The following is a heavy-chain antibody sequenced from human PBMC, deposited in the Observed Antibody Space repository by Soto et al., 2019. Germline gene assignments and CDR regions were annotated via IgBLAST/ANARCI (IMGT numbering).Heavy chain of an antibody. CDR3: ARHSLALRKNNWFDP. Sequence: TSETLSLTCTVSGDSIISSDFYWGWVRQPPGKGLEWIGSIFYLGSSYYNPSLKSRVTMSVDTSKSQFSLRLRSVTAADTALYFCARHSLALRKNNWFDPWGQGIMVTVSS. D-gene: IGHD3-3*02. J-gene: IGHJ5*02. CDR1: GDSIISSDFY. V-gene: IGHV4-39*01. CDR2: IFYLGSS.